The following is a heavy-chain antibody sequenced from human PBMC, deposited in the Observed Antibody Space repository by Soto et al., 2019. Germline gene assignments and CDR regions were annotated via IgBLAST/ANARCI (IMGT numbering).Heavy chain of an antibody. V-gene: IGHV4-59*01. CDR2: IYYSGST. D-gene: IGHD6-6*01. CDR1: GGSISSYY. CDR3: ARTLLAAGPPDNWFDP. Sequence: PSETLSLTCTVSGGSISSYYWSWIRQPPGKGLEWIGYIYYSGSTNYNPSLKSRVTISVDTSKNQFSLKLSSVTAADTAVYYCARTLLAAGPPDNWFDPRAQRTLVTFSS. J-gene: IGHJ5*02.